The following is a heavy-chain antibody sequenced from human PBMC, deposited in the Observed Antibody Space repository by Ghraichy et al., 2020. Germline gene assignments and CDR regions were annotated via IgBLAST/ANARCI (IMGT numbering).Heavy chain of an antibody. CDR2: IYTDVSTA. Sequence: LSLTCAVSGFTFTDYWMHWVRQAPGKGLVWVSRIYTDVSTATYADSVKGRFTISRDNAKNTLYLQMNSLRADDTAVYYCASSAVTYYGTALDYWGQGNLVTVSS. CDR1: GFTFTDYW. CDR3: ASSAVTYYGTALDY. D-gene: IGHD4-17*01. V-gene: IGHV3-74*01. J-gene: IGHJ4*02.